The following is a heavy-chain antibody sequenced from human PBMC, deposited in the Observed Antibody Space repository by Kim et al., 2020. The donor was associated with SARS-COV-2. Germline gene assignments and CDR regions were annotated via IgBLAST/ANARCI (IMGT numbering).Heavy chain of an antibody. J-gene: IGHJ4*02. CDR1: GFTFRNYW. CDR3: AKGRGLESY. CDR2: IKQDGSEK. D-gene: IGHD1-1*01. V-gene: IGHV3-7*01. Sequence: GGSLRLSCAASGFTFRNYWMSWARQAPGKGLEWVANIKQDGSEKHYLDSVKGRFTISRDNAQNSLYLQMNSLRAEDTAVYYCAKGRGLESYWGQGTLVTVSS.